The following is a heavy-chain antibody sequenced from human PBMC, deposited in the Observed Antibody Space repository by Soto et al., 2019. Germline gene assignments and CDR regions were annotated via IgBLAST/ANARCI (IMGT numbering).Heavy chain of an antibody. D-gene: IGHD6-13*01. CDR3: ARVNSPRSYYFGY. V-gene: IGHV1-69*13. J-gene: IGHJ4*02. CDR1: GGTFSSYA. Sequence: SVKVSCKASGGTFSSYAISWVRQAPGQGLEWMGGIIPIFGTANYAQKFQGRVTITADESTSTAYMELSSLRSEDTAVYYCARVNSPRSYYFGYWGQGTLVTDSS. CDR2: IIPIFGTA.